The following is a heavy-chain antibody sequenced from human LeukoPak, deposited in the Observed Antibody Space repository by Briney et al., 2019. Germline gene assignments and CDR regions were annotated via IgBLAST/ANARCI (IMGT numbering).Heavy chain of an antibody. V-gene: IGHV1-18*01. D-gene: IGHD3-22*01. Sequence: ASVKVSCRASGYTFTSYGISWVRQAPGQGLEWMGWVSAYNGNTNYAQKLQGRVTMTTDTSTSTAYMELRSLRSDDTAVYYCARLTYYYDSSGYYLDYWGQGTLVTVSS. CDR3: ARLTYYYDSSGYYLDY. CDR2: VSAYNGNT. J-gene: IGHJ4*02. CDR1: GYTFTSYG.